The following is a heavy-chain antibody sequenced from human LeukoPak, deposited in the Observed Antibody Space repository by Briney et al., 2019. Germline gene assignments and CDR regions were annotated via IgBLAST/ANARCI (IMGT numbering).Heavy chain of an antibody. J-gene: IGHJ2*01. V-gene: IGHV1-18*01. CDR2: ISAYNGNT. Sequence: ASVSVSCKTSGYTFTIYGISWVRQAPGQGLEWMGWISAYNGNTNYAQKLQGRVTITTDTSTSTAYMELRSLRSDDTAVYYCARVQSIVLMVYAPNWYFDLWGRGTLVTVSS. CDR1: GYTFTIYG. CDR3: ARVQSIVLMVYAPNWYFDL. D-gene: IGHD2-8*01.